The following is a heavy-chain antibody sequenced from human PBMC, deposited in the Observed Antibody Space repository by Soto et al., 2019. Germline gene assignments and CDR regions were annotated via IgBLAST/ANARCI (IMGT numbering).Heavy chain of an antibody. CDR2: IWYDGSNK. Sequence: PGGSLRLSCAASGFTFSSYGMHWVRQAPGKGLEWVAVIWYDGSNKYYADSVKGRFTISRDNSKNTLYLQMNSLRAEDTAVYYCARDSLQNSGYDPPNDYWGQGTLVTVSS. CDR1: GFTFSSYG. V-gene: IGHV3-33*01. D-gene: IGHD5-12*01. CDR3: ARDSLQNSGYDPPNDY. J-gene: IGHJ4*02.